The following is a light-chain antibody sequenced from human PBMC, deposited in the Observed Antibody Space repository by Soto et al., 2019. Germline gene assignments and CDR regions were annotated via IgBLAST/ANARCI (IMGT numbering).Light chain of an antibody. CDR2: VAS. Sequence: TQSPAILSLSPGERATLSCRASQSVSSYLAWYQQKPGQAPRLLIFVASNMATVIPARFSGSGSGTDFILAISSLEPEDFAVYYCQQRSNWYTFGQGTK. CDR1: QSVSSY. CDR3: QQRSNWYT. V-gene: IGKV3-11*01. J-gene: IGKJ2*01.